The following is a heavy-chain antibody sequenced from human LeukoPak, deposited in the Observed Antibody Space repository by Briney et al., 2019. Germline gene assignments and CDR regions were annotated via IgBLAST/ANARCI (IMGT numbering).Heavy chain of an antibody. Sequence: SETLSLTCTVSGGSISSSNYYWGWIRQPPGKGLEWIGSIYYSGSTYYNPSLKSRVTISVDTSKNQFSLRLSSVTAADTAVYYCARLSSHRKQKYYFDYWGQGTLVTVSS. CDR1: GGSISSSNYY. CDR2: IYYSGST. J-gene: IGHJ4*02. V-gene: IGHV4-39*01. CDR3: ARLSSHRKQKYYFDY. D-gene: IGHD6-13*01.